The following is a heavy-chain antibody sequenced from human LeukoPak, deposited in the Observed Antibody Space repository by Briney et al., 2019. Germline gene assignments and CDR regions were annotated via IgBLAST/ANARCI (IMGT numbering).Heavy chain of an antibody. Sequence: PSQTLSLTCTVSGGSISSGGYYWSWIRQHPGKGLEWIGYIYYSGSTYYNPSLKSRVTISVDTSKNQFSLELSSVTAADTAVYYCARGYHYCSSTSCYTVGGNWFDPWGQGTLVTVSS. V-gene: IGHV4-31*03. D-gene: IGHD2-2*02. J-gene: IGHJ5*02. CDR1: GGSISSGGYY. CDR3: ARGYHYCSSTSCYTVGGNWFDP. CDR2: IYYSGST.